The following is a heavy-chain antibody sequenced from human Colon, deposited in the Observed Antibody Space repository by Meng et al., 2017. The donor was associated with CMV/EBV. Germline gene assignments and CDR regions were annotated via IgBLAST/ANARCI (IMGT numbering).Heavy chain of an antibody. CDR2: ISKGGSET. J-gene: IGHJ4*02. CDR3: ATYHRGPDYFLDH. CDR1: GFMFRTYA. D-gene: IGHD4/OR15-4a*01. V-gene: IGHV3-23*03. Sequence: GESLKISCAASGFMFRTYAMSWVRQAPGKGLEWVSVISKGGSETYSADSMKGRFTISRDDSSNMVYLQMSSLRDEDTATSFCATYHRGPDYFLDHWGPGTLVTVSS.